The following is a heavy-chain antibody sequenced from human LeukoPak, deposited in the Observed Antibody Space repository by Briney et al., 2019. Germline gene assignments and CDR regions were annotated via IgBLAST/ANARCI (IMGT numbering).Heavy chain of an antibody. CDR1: GYTFIIYG. J-gene: IGHJ4*02. CDR2: INAGNGST. D-gene: IGHD6-13*01. CDR3: ATGGSSWYLGYFDY. V-gene: IGHV1-3*01. Sequence: ASVQVSCKASGYTFIIYGIHWVRQAPGQRLEWMGWINAGNGSTEYSHKFQVRVTITRDTSASASYMELSSLSSEDTALYYCATGGSSWYLGYFDYWGQGTLVTVSS.